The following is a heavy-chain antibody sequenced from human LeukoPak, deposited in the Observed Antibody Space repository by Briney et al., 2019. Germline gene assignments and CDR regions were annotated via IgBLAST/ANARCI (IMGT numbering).Heavy chain of an antibody. J-gene: IGHJ3*02. D-gene: IGHD6-6*01. CDR3: ARGEQLVLDAFDI. CDR2: INPNSGGT. V-gene: IGHV1-2*02. Sequence: GASVKVSCKASGGTFSSYAISWVRQAPGQGLEWMGWINPNSGGTNYAQKFQGRVTMTRDTSISTAYMELSRLRSDDTAVYYCARGEQLVLDAFDIWGQGTMVTVSS. CDR1: GGTFSSYA.